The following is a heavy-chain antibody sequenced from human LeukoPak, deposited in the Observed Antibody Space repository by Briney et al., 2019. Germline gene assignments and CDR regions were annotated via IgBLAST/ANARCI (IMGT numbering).Heavy chain of an antibody. Sequence: SETLSLTCTVSGGSISSYYWSWIRQPPGKGLEWIGYIYYSGSTNYNPSLKSRVTISVDTSKNQFSLKLSSVTAADTAVYYCARGRGYSYGCSASFRWFDPWGQGTLVTVSS. V-gene: IGHV4-59*01. CDR1: GGSISSYY. CDR2: IYYSGST. J-gene: IGHJ5*02. D-gene: IGHD5-18*01. CDR3: ARGRGYSYGCSASFRWFDP.